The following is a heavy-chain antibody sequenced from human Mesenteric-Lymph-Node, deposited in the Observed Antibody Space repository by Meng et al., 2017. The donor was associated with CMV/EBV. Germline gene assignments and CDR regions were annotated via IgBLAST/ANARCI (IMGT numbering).Heavy chain of an antibody. CDR1: GGSFSGYY. J-gene: IGHJ4*02. Sequence: HGHLYQWGSGRLNPSGTLSVTCAVYGGSFSGYYWNWIRQSPEKGLEWIGEINHSGSTTYNPSFTSRIIISVDTSTNQISLNMSSVTAADTAVYYCARGSSYDILTGYFDYWGQGALVTVSS. CDR3: ARGSSYDILTGYFDY. CDR2: INHSGST. D-gene: IGHD3-9*01. V-gene: IGHV4-34*01.